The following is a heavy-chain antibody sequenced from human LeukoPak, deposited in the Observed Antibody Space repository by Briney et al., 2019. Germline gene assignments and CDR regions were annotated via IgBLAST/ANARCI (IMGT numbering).Heavy chain of an antibody. CDR1: GYTLTELS. D-gene: IGHD2-15*01. CDR3: ATGKPTPYCSGGSCYSEFDY. J-gene: IGHJ4*02. V-gene: IGHV1-24*01. CDR2: FDPEDGET. Sequence: ASVKVSCKVSGYTLTELSMHWVLQAPGKGLEWMGGFDPEDGETIYAQKFQGRVTMTEDTSTDTAYMELSSLRSEDTAVYYCATGKPTPYCSGGSCYSEFDYWGQGTLVTVSS.